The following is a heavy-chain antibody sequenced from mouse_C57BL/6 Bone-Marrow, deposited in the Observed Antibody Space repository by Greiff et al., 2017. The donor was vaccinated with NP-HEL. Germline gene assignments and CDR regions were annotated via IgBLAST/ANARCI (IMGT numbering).Heavy chain of an antibody. CDR3: ASLSGLDYGRRAMDY. Sequence: EVQLQESGAELVKPGASVKLSCTASGFNIKDYSMHWVKQRTEQGLEWIGRIDPVVVETTSAPTFQGEATIQADTSSNTAYLQLSSLTSEDNADYYCASLSGLDYGRRAMDYWGQGTSVTVSS. CDR2: IDPVVVET. D-gene: IGHD1-1*01. V-gene: IGHV14-2*01. CDR1: GFNIKDYS. J-gene: IGHJ4*01.